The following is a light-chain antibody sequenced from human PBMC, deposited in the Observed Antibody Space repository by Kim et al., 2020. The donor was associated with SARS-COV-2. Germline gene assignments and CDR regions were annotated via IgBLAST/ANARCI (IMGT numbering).Light chain of an antibody. CDR2: DAS. J-gene: IGKJ1*01. CDR3: QQYNGYCT. CDR1: QSISSW. Sequence: DIQMTQSPSTLSASVGDRVTITCRASQSISSWLAWYLQKPGKAPKLLIYDASSLESGVPSRFSVSGSGTEFTLTISSLQPDDFATYYCQQYNGYCTFGQGTKVDIK. V-gene: IGKV1-5*01.